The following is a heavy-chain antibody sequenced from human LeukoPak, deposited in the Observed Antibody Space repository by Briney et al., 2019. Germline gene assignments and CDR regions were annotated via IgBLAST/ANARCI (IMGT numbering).Heavy chain of an antibody. V-gene: IGHV1-46*01. CDR1: GYTFTSYY. D-gene: IGHD6-13*01. J-gene: IGHJ4*02. CDR3: VRDQGYISSWYYFDY. CDR2: INPSGGST. Sequence: EASVKVSCKASGYTFTSYYMHWVRQAPGQGLEWMGMINPSGGSTSYAQKFQVRVTMTRDTSTSTVYMELSSLRSEDTAVYFCVRDQGYISSWYYFDYWGQGTLVTASS.